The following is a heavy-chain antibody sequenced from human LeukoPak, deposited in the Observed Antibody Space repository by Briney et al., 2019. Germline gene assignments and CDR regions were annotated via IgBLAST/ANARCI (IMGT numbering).Heavy chain of an antibody. CDR3: TTWTDLYDY. J-gene: IGHJ4*02. Sequence: GGSLRLSCAASGFSFSNAWMSWVRQAPGMGLDWVGRISSKTDGGTIDYAAPVKGRFVISRDDSRDTLYLQMNSLRIEDTAMYYCTTWTDLYDYWGQGILVTVSP. V-gene: IGHV3-15*01. CDR2: ISSKTDGGTI. D-gene: IGHD3/OR15-3a*01. CDR1: GFSFSNAW.